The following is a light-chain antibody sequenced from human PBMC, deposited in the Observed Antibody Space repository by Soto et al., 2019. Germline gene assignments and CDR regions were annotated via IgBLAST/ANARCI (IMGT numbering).Light chain of an antibody. CDR3: QQSYMDPIT. CDR1: QSISTY. J-gene: IGKJ5*01. CDR2: DAS. Sequence: DILMTQSPSSLSASVGNRATITCRASQSISTYLHWYQKKPGKDPHLLIYDASRLQSGVPSRFSGSGGGTDFTLSISSVQPEDFATYDCQQSYMDPITFGQGTQLEI. V-gene: IGKV1-39*01.